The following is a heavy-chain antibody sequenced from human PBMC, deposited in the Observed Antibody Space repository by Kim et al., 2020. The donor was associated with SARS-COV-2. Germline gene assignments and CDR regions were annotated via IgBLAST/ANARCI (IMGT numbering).Heavy chain of an antibody. CDR2: T. J-gene: IGHJ5*02. Sequence: TNYNPSLKSRVTISVDTSKNQFSLKLSSVTAADTAVYYCARAGRYFAVHPWGQGTLVTVSS. CDR3: ARAGRYFAVHP. V-gene: IGHV4-59*01. D-gene: IGHD3-9*01.